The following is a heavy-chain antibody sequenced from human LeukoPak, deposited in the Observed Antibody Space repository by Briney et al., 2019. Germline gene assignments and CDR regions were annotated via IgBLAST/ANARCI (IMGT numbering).Heavy chain of an antibody. CDR2: IIPIFGTA. D-gene: IGHD3-10*01. Sequence: GASVKVSCKASGGTFSSYAISWVRQAPGQGLEWMGGIIPIFGTANYAQKFQGRVTITADESTSTAYMELSSLRSEDTAVYYCARGSMVRGVIINYFDYWGQGTLVTVSS. CDR1: GGTFSSYA. V-gene: IGHV1-69*13. CDR3: ARGSMVRGVIINYFDY. J-gene: IGHJ4*02.